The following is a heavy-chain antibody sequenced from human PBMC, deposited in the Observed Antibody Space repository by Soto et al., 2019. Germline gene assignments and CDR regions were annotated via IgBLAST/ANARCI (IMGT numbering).Heavy chain of an antibody. CDR1: GFTFSNAW. CDR3: ARDYRWFGEQGGDWFDP. D-gene: IGHD3-10*01. Sequence: EVQLVESGGGLVKPGGSLRLSCAASGFTFSNAWMSWVRQAPGKGLEWVGRIKSKTDGGTTDYAAPVKGRFTISRDDSKNTLYLQMNSLKTEDTAVYYCARDYRWFGEQGGDWFDPWGQGTLVTVSS. V-gene: IGHV3-15*01. J-gene: IGHJ5*02. CDR2: IKSKTDGGTT.